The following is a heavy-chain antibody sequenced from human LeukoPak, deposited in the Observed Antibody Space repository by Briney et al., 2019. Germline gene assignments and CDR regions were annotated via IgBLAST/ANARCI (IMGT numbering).Heavy chain of an antibody. CDR3: ARGPTYSSGWYD. Sequence: SETLSLTCAVYGGSFSGYYWSWIRQPPGKGLEWIGEINHSGSTNYNPSLKSRVTISVDTSKNQFSLKLSSVTAADTAVYYCARGPTYSSGWYDWGQGTLVTVSS. J-gene: IGHJ4*02. CDR2: INHSGST. V-gene: IGHV4-34*01. CDR1: GGSFSGYY. D-gene: IGHD6-19*01.